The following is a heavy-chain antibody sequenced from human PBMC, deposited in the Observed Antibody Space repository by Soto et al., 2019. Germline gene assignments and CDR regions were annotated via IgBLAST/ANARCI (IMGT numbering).Heavy chain of an antibody. Sequence: GGSLRLSCAASGFTFSSYAMSWVRQAPGKGLEWVSAISGSGGSTYHADSVKGRFTISRDNSKNTLYLQMNSLRAEDTAVYYCAKMADYYDSSGYYAYWGQGTLVTVSS. CDR2: ISGSGGST. V-gene: IGHV3-23*01. D-gene: IGHD3-22*01. J-gene: IGHJ4*02. CDR3: AKMADYYDSSGYYAY. CDR1: GFTFSSYA.